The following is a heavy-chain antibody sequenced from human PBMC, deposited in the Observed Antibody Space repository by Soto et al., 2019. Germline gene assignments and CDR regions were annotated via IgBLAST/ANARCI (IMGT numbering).Heavy chain of an antibody. CDR2: INPNSGGT. CDR1: GYTFTGYY. D-gene: IGHD2-15*01. Sequence: GASVKVSCKASGYTFTGYYIHWVRQAPGQGLEWMGWINPNSGGTNYAQKFQGRVTMTRDTSISTAYMELSRLRSDDTAVYYCARGGYCSGGSCNLQLPLYYYYYYGMDVWGQGTTVTVSS. CDR3: ARGGYCSGGSCNLQLPLYYYYYYGMDV. V-gene: IGHV1-2*02. J-gene: IGHJ6*02.